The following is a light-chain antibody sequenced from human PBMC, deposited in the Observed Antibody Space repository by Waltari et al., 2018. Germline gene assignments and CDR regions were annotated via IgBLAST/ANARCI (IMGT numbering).Light chain of an antibody. CDR3: QVWDSSSGHRV. J-gene: IGLJ3*02. Sequence: SYVLTQPPSVSVAPGKTARITCGGNDIGSKSVYWYQQKPGQAPVLVIYYDSDRPSWIPERFSGSNSGNTATLTISRVEAGDEADYYCQVWDSSSGHRVFGGGTKLTVL. V-gene: IGLV3-21*04. CDR2: YDS. CDR1: DIGSKS.